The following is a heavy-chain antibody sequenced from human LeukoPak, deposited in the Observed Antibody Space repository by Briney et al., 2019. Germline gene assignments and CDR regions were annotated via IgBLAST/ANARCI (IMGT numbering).Heavy chain of an antibody. CDR1: GFTFTDYY. Sequence: PGGSLRLSCAASGFTFTDYYMSWIRQAPGKGLEWVSYISSSGSTIYYADSVKGRFTISRDNAKNSLYLQMNSLRVEDTAVYYCARQVSLSSSWAAYDAFDIWGQGTMVTFSS. D-gene: IGHD6-13*01. CDR3: ARQVSLSSSWAAYDAFDI. J-gene: IGHJ3*02. CDR2: ISSSGSTI. V-gene: IGHV3-11*01.